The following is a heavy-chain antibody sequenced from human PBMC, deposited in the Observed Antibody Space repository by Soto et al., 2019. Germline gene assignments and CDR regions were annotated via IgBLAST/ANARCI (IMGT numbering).Heavy chain of an antibody. J-gene: IGHJ6*02. CDR2: INPNSGGT. D-gene: IGHD6-13*01. V-gene: IGHV1-2*02. CDR3: ARPSSSWYYYYYGMDV. CDR1: GYTFTGYY. Sequence: ASVKVSCKASGYTFTGYYMHWVRQAPGQGLEWMGWINPNSGGTNYAQKFQGRVTMTRDTSISTAYMELSRLRSEDTAVYYCARPSSSWYYYYYGMDVWGQGTTVTVSS.